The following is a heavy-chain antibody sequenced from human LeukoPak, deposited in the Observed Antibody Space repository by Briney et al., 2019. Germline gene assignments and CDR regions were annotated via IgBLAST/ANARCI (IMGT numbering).Heavy chain of an antibody. V-gene: IGHV1-18*01. J-gene: IGHJ5*02. CDR2: ISAYTGNT. CDR1: GYTFTNYG. Sequence: ASVKVSCKASGYTFTNYGISWVRPAPGQGLEWMGWISAYTGNTNYAQNLQGRVTMTTDTSTSTAYMELRSLESDDTAVYYCAREWYSGTYGWFDPWGQGTLVTVSS. D-gene: IGHD1-26*01. CDR3: AREWYSGTYGWFDP.